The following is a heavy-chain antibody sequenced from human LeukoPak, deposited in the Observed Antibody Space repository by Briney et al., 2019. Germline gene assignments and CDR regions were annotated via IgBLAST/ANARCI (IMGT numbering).Heavy chain of an antibody. V-gene: IGHV3-74*01. CDR3: ARDLVLGSGSYGQ. D-gene: IGHD3-10*01. Sequence: GGSLRLSCAASGFTLSTYWMHWVRQAPGKGLVWVSRIHGDGTFTTSADSVKGRFTISRDNAQNMVYLQMNSLRVEDTAVYYCARDLVLGSGSYGQWGQGTLVTVSS. CDR2: IHGDGTFT. CDR1: GFTLSTYW. J-gene: IGHJ4*02.